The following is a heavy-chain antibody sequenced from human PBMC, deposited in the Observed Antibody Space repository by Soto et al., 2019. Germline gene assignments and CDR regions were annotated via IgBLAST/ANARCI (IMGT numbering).Heavy chain of an antibody. CDR1: GFTFSNAW. Sequence: GGSLRLSCAASGFTFSNAWMNWVRQAPGKGLEWVGRIKSKTDGGTTDYAAPVKGRFTISRDDSKNTLYLQMNSLKTEDTAVYYRTTIIVATIPSYYYYYGMDVWGQGTTVTVSS. CDR3: TTIIVATIPSYYYYYGMDV. V-gene: IGHV3-15*07. J-gene: IGHJ6*02. CDR2: IKSKTDGGTT. D-gene: IGHD5-12*01.